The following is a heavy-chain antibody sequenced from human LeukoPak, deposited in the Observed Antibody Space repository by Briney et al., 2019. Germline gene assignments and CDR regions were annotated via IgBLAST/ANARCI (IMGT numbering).Heavy chain of an antibody. CDR1: GFTFSSYS. V-gene: IGHV3-21*01. CDR2: ISSSSSYI. J-gene: IGHJ4*02. CDR3: ARCPSYYDILTGYFRSWDYFDY. Sequence: GGSLRLSCAASGFTFSSYSMNWVRQAPGKGLEWVSSISSSSSYIYYADSVKGRFTISRDNAKNSLYLQMNSLRAEDTAVYYCARCPSYYDILTGYFRSWDYFDYWGKGTLVTVSS. D-gene: IGHD3-9*01.